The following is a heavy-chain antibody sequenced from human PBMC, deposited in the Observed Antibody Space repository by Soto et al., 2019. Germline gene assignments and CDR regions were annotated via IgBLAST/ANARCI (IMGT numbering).Heavy chain of an antibody. CDR2: IIPIFGTA. J-gene: IGHJ6*02. CDR3: ARDLKRYYDSSGYGYYYYGMDV. D-gene: IGHD3-22*01. V-gene: IGHV1-69*01. Sequence: QVQLVQSGAEVKKPGSSVKVSCNASGGTFSTYAITWVRQAPGQGLEWMGGIIPIFGTANYAQKFQGRVTITADESTSKAYMELSSLRAEDTAVYYGARDLKRYYDSSGYGYYYYGMDVLGQGTTVTVSS. CDR1: GGTFSTYA.